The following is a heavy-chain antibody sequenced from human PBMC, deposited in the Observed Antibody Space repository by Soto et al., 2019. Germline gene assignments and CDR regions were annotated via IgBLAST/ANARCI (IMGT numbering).Heavy chain of an antibody. CDR2: IYSGGST. D-gene: IGHD6-19*01. Sequence: EVQLVESGGGLVQPGGSLRLSCAASGFTVSSNYMSWVRQAPGKGLEWVSVIYSGGSTYYADSMKGRFTISRDNSKNTLYLQMNSLRAEDTAVYYCARASGWYFEYYGMDVWGQGTTVTVSS. V-gene: IGHV3-66*01. CDR1: GFTVSSNY. CDR3: ARASGWYFEYYGMDV. J-gene: IGHJ6*02.